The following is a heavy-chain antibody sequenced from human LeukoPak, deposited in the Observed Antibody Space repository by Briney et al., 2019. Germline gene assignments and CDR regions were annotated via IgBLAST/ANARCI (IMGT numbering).Heavy chain of an antibody. V-gene: IGHV1-2*02. J-gene: IGHJ4*02. D-gene: IGHD3-16*02. CDR1: GYTFTGYY. Sequence: ASVKVSCKASGYTFTGYYMHWVRQAPGQGLEWMGWINPNSGGTNYAQKFQGRVTMTRDTSISTAYMELSRLRSDDTAVYYCAREGGLYDYVWGSYRYFDYWGQGTLVTVSS. CDR3: AREGGLYDYVWGSYRYFDY. CDR2: INPNSGGT.